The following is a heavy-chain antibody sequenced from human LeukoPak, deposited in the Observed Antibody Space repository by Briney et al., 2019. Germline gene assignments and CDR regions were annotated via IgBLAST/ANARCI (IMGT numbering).Heavy chain of an antibody. V-gene: IGHV3-9*01. CDR3: TRVRSLNAVAGTVDY. D-gene: IGHD6-19*01. Sequence: GGSLRLSCAASGFTFDDYAMHWVRQAPGKGLEWVSGITWNSDSIDYADSLKGRFTISRDNSKNTLYLQINSLRAEDTAVYYCTRVRSLNAVAGTVDYWGQGMLVTVSS. J-gene: IGHJ4*02. CDR2: ITWNSDSI. CDR1: GFTFDDYA.